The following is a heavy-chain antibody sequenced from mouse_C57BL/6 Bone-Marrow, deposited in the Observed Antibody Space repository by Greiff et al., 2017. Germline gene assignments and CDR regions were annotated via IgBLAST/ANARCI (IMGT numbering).Heavy chain of an antibody. CDR3: ASYGNYRYYYAMDY. CDR2: INPSTGGT. J-gene: IGHJ4*01. CDR1: GYSFTGYY. Sequence: VQLQQSGPELVKPGASVKISCKASGYSFTGYYMNWVKQSPEKSLEWIGEINPSTGGTTYNQKFKAKATLTVDKSSSTAYMQLKSLTSEDSAVYYCASYGNYRYYYAMDYWGQGTSVTVSS. D-gene: IGHD2-1*01. V-gene: IGHV1-42*01.